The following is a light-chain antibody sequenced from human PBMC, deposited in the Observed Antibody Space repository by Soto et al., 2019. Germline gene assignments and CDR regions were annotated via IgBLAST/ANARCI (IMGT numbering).Light chain of an antibody. V-gene: IGKV3-20*01. J-gene: IGKJ4*01. CDR3: QQYGSSPT. CDR2: GAS. Sequence: EIVLTQSPGTLSLSPGERATLSCRASQSVRNNFLAWYQQKPGQAPRLLIYGASSRAPGIPDRFGGSGSGTDFTLTISGLEPEDLAVYYCQQYGSSPTFGGGTKVEIK. CDR1: QSVRNNF.